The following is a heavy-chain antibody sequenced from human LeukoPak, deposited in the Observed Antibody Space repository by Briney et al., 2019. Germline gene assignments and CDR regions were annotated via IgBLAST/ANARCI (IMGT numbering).Heavy chain of an antibody. V-gene: IGHV3-23*01. CDR3: AKDPNGDYIGAFDS. Sequence: GGSLRLSCTASGLSFSNFAMTWVRQGPGKGLEWVSSIIGSGDRRYYAGSVKGRFTISRDNSRNTLFLQMNNLRVEDTAKYYCAKDPNGDYIGAFDSWGEGTVVTVSS. D-gene: IGHD2-8*01. J-gene: IGHJ3*01. CDR1: GLSFSNFA. CDR2: IIGSGDRR.